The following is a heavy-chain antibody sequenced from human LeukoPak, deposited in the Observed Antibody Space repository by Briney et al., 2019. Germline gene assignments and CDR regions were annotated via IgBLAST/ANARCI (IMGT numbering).Heavy chain of an antibody. CDR2: ISHSAIT. V-gene: IGHV4-34*01. J-gene: IGHJ4*02. CDR1: GGSLTDYY. Sequence: SETLSLTCAVSGGSLTDYYWAWIRQPPGKGLEWIGQISHSAITNYNPSLESRVTMSVDTSMNQFSLKLSSVTAADTAVYFCARVLRYTFGFSHNWGQGILVTVSS. D-gene: IGHD3-10*01. CDR3: ARVLRYTFGFSHN.